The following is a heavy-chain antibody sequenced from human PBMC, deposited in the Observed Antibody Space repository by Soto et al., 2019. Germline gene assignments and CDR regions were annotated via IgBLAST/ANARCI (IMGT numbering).Heavy chain of an antibody. D-gene: IGHD6-13*01. CDR2: ISYDGSNK. J-gene: IGHJ4*02. Sequence: QVQLVESGGGVVQPGRSLRLSCAASGFTFSSYAMHWVRQAPGKGLEWVAVISYDGSNKYYADSVKGRFTISRDNSKNTLYLPMNSLRAEDTAVYYCASDLTPYSSSWYGNLDWGQGTLVTVSS. V-gene: IGHV3-30-3*01. CDR3: ASDLTPYSSSWYGNLD. CDR1: GFTFSSYA.